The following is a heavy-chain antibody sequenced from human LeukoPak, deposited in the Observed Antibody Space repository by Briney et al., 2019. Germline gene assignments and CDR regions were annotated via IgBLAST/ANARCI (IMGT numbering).Heavy chain of an antibody. D-gene: IGHD6-19*01. J-gene: IGHJ4*02. CDR2: ISYDGSNT. CDR1: GFTFSSYG. Sequence: GGSLRLSCAASGFTFSSYGMHWVRQAPGKGLEWVAVISYDGSNTYYADSVKGRFTISRDNSKNMLYLQMNSLRAEDTAVYYCAKDQRGWPFDYWGQGTLVTVSS. V-gene: IGHV3-30*18. CDR3: AKDQRGWPFDY.